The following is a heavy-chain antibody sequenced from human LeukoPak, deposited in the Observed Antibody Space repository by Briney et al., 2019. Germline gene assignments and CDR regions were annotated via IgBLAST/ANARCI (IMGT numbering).Heavy chain of an antibody. CDR3: ARHSISDIVVVPASYFDY. CDR1: GGSISSSSYY. J-gene: IGHJ4*02. V-gene: IGHV4-39*01. D-gene: IGHD2-2*01. Sequence: SETLSLTCTVSGGSISSSSYYWGWIRQPPGKGLEWIGSIYYSGSTYYNSSLKSRVTISVDTSKNQFSLKLSSVTAADTAVYYCARHSISDIVVVPASYFDYWGQGTLVTVSS. CDR2: IYYSGST.